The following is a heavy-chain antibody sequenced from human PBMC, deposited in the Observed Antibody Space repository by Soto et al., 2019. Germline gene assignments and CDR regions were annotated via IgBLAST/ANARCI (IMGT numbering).Heavy chain of an antibody. CDR2: IWSDGNNK. Sequence: QAQLVESGGGVVQPGRSLRVSCAASGFTFSTYGMHWVRQAPGKGLEWVAVIWSDGNNKFYPDSVKGRFTISRDNSKNKLYLQMNSLRAEDTAVYYCVKELGPFNVFDIWGQGTMVTVSS. CDR3: VKELGPFNVFDI. D-gene: IGHD3-16*01. V-gene: IGHV3-33*06. J-gene: IGHJ3*02. CDR1: GFTFSTYG.